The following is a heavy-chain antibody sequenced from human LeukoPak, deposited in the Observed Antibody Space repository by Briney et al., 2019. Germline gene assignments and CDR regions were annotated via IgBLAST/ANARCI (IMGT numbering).Heavy chain of an antibody. CDR1: GGSISSSNW. J-gene: IGHJ4*02. CDR3: ARAGYSYGFHGGYFDY. D-gene: IGHD5-18*01. Sequence: SETLSLTCAVSGGSISSSNWWSWVRQPPGKGLEWIGEIYHSGSTTYNPSLKGRVTISVDKSTNQFSLKLSSVTAADTAVYYCARAGYSYGFHGGYFDYWGQGTLVTVSS. V-gene: IGHV4-4*02. CDR2: IYHSGST.